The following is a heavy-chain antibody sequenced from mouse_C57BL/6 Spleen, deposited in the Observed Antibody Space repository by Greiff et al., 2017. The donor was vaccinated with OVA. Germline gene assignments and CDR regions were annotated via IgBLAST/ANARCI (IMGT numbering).Heavy chain of an antibody. V-gene: IGHV5-17*01. D-gene: IGHD2-4*01. J-gene: IGHJ4*01. Sequence: EVKVVESGGGLVKPGGSLKLSCAASGFTFSDYGMHWVRQAPEKGLEWVAYISSGSSTIDYADTVKGRFTISRDNAKNTLFLQMTSLRSEDTAMYYCARRGDYDGETYYAMDYWGQGTSVTVSS. CDR3: ARRGDYDGETYYAMDY. CDR2: ISSGSSTI. CDR1: GFTFSDYG.